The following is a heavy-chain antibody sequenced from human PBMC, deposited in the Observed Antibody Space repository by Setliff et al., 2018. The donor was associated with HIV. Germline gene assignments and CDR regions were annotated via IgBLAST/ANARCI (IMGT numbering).Heavy chain of an antibody. CDR3: ARGVVDYDFWSGSGDYYYMDV. J-gene: IGHJ6*03. CDR2: IYYSVST. V-gene: IGHV4-61*01. CDR1: GYSVSSGYY. Sequence: SETLSLTCAVSGYSVSSGYYWGWIRQSPGRGLEWIGYIYYSVSTKYNPSLKSRVSMSIDTSKNQFSLKMSSVTAADTAVYYCARGVVDYDFWSGSGDYYYMDVWGKGATVTVSS. D-gene: IGHD3-3*01.